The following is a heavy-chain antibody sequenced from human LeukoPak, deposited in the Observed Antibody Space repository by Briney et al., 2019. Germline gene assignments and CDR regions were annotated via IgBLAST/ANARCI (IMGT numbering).Heavy chain of an antibody. CDR1: GGCFSGYY. Sequence: SETLSLTCAVYGGCFSGYYWSWIRQPPGKGLEWIGEINHSGSTNYNPSLKSRVTISVDTSKNQFSLKLSSVTAADTAVYYCARGGYSGYVHWGQGTLVTVSS. J-gene: IGHJ4*02. V-gene: IGHV4-34*01. D-gene: IGHD5-12*01. CDR3: ARGGYSGYVH. CDR2: INHSGST.